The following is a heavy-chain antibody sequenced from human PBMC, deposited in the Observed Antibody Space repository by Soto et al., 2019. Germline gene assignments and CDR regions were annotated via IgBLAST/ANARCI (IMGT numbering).Heavy chain of an antibody. CDR1: GDSFRAYH. Sequence: QVQLRQWGAGLLKPSETLSLTCAVYGDSFRAYHWNWIRQPPGKGLEWIGDINHSGSTNYNPSLTSRVTISIDTSKNQFSLKLTSVTAADTAVYYCATKDIATMSGNSWGQGTLVTVSS. D-gene: IGHD3-10*01. J-gene: IGHJ4*02. V-gene: IGHV4-34*01. CDR3: ATKDIATMSGNS. CDR2: INHSGST.